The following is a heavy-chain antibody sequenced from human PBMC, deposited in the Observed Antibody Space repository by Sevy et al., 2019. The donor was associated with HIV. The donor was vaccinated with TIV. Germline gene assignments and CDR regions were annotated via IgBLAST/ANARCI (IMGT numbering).Heavy chain of an antibody. CDR2: ISGSGGST. J-gene: IGHJ6*02. CDR1: GFAFSDYA. D-gene: IGHD1-26*01. CDR3: AKGDASYYGMDV. Sequence: GGSLRLSCEAFGFAFSDYAMHWVRQVPGKGLEWVSGISGSGGSTYYADSVKGRFTISRDKSKKALYLQMNSLRAEDTAVYYCAKGDASYYGMDVWGQGTTVTVSS. V-gene: IGHV3-23*01.